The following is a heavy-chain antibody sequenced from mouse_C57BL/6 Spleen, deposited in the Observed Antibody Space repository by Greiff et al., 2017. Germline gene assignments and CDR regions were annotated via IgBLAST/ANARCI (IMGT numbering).Heavy chain of an antibody. CDR1: GYTFPSYW. J-gene: IGHJ4*01. CDR3: ARQGFITTNYAMDY. V-gene: IGHV1-53*01. Sequence: QVQLQQPGTELVKPGASVKLSCKASGYTFPSYWMHWVKQRPGQGLEWIGNIKPSNGVTNYNEKFKSKATLTVAKSSSTAYMQLSSLTSEDSAVYYCARQGFITTNYAMDYWGQGTSVTVSS. D-gene: IGHD1-1*01. CDR2: IKPSNGVT.